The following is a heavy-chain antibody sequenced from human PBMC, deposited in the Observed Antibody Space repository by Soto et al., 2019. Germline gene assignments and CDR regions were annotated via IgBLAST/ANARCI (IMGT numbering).Heavy chain of an antibody. J-gene: IGHJ6*02. Sequence: QVTLKESGPTLVKPTQTLTLTCTVSGLSLRTTGVGVGWVRQPPGKALEWLARLYWDDDKRYSPSLRSRLTIAKDISEKQVVLTMTNMDTVDTATYYCVQSRCCGDCLEIYSSHAYNGLDVWGQGTTVTVSS. CDR2: LYWDDDK. D-gene: IGHD2-21*02. CDR1: GLSLRTTGVG. V-gene: IGHV2-5*02. CDR3: VQSRCCGDCLEIYSSHAYNGLDV.